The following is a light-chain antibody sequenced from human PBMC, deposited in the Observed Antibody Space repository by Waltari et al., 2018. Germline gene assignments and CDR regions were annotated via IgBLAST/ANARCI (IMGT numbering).Light chain of an antibody. CDR1: RADVGGYHL. CDR3: CSYGGVNTLGVL. J-gene: IGLJ2*01. Sequence: QSALTQPASVSGSPGQSITITCTGSRADVGGYHLVPWYQHPPGPAPRLLIYEVNERPSGIPSRFSGSKSGNTASLTISGLPIEDEADYYCCSYGGVNTLGVLFGGGSKLTV. CDR2: EVN. V-gene: IGLV2-23*02.